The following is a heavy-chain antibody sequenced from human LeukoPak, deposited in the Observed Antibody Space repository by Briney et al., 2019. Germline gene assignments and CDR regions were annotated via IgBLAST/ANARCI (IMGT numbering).Heavy chain of an antibody. CDR2: IYSGGST. Sequence: GGSLRLSCAASGFTVSSNYMSWARQAPGKGLEWVSVIYSGGSTYYADSVKGRFTISRDNSKNTLYLQMNSLRAEDTAVYYCAREEQIYDFWSGRYYYYYGMDVWGQGTTVTVSS. CDR3: AREEQIYDFWSGRYYYYYGMDV. J-gene: IGHJ6*02. V-gene: IGHV3-66*01. D-gene: IGHD3-3*01. CDR1: GFTVSSNY.